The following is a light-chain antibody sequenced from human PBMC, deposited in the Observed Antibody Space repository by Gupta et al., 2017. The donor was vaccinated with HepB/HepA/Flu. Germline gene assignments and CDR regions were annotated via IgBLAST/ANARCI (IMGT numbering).Light chain of an antibody. CDR3: CSYTTSNTVI. J-gene: IGLJ2*01. CDR1: SSDVGAYNY. CDR2: DVG. Sequence: QSALTQPASVSGSPGQSITISCTGTSSDVGAYNYVSWYQQHPGKAPKVLVYDVGQRPSGVSNRFSGSKSGNTASLTISGLQAEDEADYYCCSYTTSNTVIFGGGTKVTVL. V-gene: IGLV2-14*03.